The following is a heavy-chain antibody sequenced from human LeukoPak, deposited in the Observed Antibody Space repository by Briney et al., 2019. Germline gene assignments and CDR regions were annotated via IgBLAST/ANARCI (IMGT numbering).Heavy chain of an antibody. J-gene: IGHJ5*02. Sequence: GASVKVSCKASGYTFTSYYMHWVRQAPGQGLEWMGIINPSGGSTSYAQKFQGRVTMTRDTSTSTVYMELSSLRSEDTAVYYRARDFGSLAHFYGDLVSWFDPWGQGTLVTVSS. D-gene: IGHD4-17*01. CDR2: INPSGGST. CDR1: GYTFTSYY. CDR3: ARDFGSLAHFYGDLVSWFDP. V-gene: IGHV1-46*01.